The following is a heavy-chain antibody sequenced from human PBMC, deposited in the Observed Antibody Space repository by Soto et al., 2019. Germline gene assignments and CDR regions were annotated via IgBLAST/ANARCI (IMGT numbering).Heavy chain of an antibody. CDR1: GFPFSKAC. CDR3: TAVLRRAVGASLNS. Sequence: GGSLRLSCAASGFPFSKACMNWVRQAPGKGLEWVGRMKSKTDGGTTYYAAPVKGRFTISRDDSEKTLYLPMNSLQSEDICVYFCTAVLRRAVGASLNSWGQGTLVTVSS. J-gene: IGHJ4*02. D-gene: IGHD1-26*01. CDR2: MKSKTDGGTT. V-gene: IGHV3-15*01.